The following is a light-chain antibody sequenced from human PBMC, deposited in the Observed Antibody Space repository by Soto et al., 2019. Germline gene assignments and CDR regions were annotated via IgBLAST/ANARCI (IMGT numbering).Light chain of an antibody. V-gene: IGKV3-15*01. CDR3: QQYNKWPPFT. CDR2: GAS. J-gene: IGKJ3*01. Sequence: EVVMTQSPATLSVSPGERATLSCRASQSISSNLAWYQQKPGQAPRLLIFGASTRATGIPARFSGSGSGTEFTLPISSLQSEDFAVYYCQQYNKWPPFTFGPGTKVD. CDR1: QSISSN.